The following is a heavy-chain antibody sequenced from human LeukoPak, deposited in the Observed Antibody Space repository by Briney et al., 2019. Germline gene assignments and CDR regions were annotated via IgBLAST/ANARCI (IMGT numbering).Heavy chain of an antibody. Sequence: GGSLRLSCAASGFTFSSYVTSWVGQAPGKGLEWVSAISGSGGSTYYADSVKGRFTITRDNSKNTLYMQMNSLRAEDTAVYFCAKPARGGWGQGTLVTVSS. J-gene: IGHJ4*02. CDR1: GFTFSSYV. CDR3: AKPARGG. V-gene: IGHV3-23*01. CDR2: ISGSGGST. D-gene: IGHD3-10*01.